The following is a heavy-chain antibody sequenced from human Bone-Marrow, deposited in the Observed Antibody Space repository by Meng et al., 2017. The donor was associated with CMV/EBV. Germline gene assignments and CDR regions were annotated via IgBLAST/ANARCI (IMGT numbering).Heavy chain of an antibody. V-gene: IGHV1-69*05. CDR3: ARVGYSSSWSFDY. J-gene: IGHJ4*02. CDR2: IIPIFGTA. CDR1: GGTFSSYA. D-gene: IGHD6-13*01. Sequence: GGSLRLSCKASGGTFSSYAISWVRQAPGQGLEWMGGIIPIFGTANYAQKFQGRVTITTDESTSTAYMELSSLRSEDTAVYYCARVGYSSSWSFDYWGQGTLVTVSS.